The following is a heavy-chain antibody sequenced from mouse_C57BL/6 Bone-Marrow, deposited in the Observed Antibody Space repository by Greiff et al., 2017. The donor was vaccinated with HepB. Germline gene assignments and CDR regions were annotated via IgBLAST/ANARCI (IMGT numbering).Heavy chain of an antibody. CDR3: TRYHGNYSAWFAY. D-gene: IGHD2-1*01. V-gene: IGHV1-5*01. CDR2: IYPENSDT. J-gene: IGHJ3*01. Sequence: EVKLVESGTVLARPGASVKMSCKTSGYTFTSYWMHWVKQRPGRGLEWIGAIYPENSDTSYNQKFKGQAKLTAVTSASTAYMELSSLTNEDSAVYYCTRYHGNYSAWFAYWGQGTLVTVSA. CDR1: GYTFTSYW.